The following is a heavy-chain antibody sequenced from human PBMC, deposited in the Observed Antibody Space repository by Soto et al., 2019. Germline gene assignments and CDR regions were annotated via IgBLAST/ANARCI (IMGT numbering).Heavy chain of an antibody. D-gene: IGHD1-26*01. J-gene: IGHJ4*01. CDR3: ARDPRPTDYSGKWSAFDY. Sequence: ASVKVSFKPSGYTFTDYYLHWVRQAPGQGLKGMQRGNRESGRTNYAQKFQGRGAFTRGTSLNTAYVDLNSLSSDDTAVYYHARDPRPTDYSGKWSAFDYWVFGTLVTVSS. CDR1: GYTFTDYY. V-gene: IGHV1-2*02. CDR2: GNRESGRT.